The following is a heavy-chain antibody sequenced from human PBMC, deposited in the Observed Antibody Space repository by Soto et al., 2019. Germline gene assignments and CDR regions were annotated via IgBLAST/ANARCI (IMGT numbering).Heavy chain of an antibody. Sequence: ASGKVSCKVSGYTLTELSMHWVRQAPGKGLEWMRSFDPEDGETIYAQKIQGRVTLNEDTSTDTAYMELRSLRSEDTAVYYCSTGHSGSWTSDAFDIWGQGTMVTVSS. D-gene: IGHD6-13*01. CDR1: GYTLTELS. J-gene: IGHJ3*02. CDR2: FDPEDGET. CDR3: STGHSGSWTSDAFDI. V-gene: IGHV1-24*01.